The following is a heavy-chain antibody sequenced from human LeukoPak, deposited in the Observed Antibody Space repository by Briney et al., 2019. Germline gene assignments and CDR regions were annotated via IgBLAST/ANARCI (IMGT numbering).Heavy chain of an antibody. CDR1: GFTVSSNY. V-gene: IGHV3-66*02. CDR2: IYSGGST. CDR3: ARHIAAALDY. J-gene: IGHJ4*02. D-gene: IGHD6-13*01. Sequence: PGGSLRLSCAASGFTVSSNYMSWVRQAPGKGLEWVSVIYSGGSTYYADSVKGRFAISRDNSKNTLYLQMNSLRAEDTAVYYCARHIAAALDYWGQGTLVTVSS.